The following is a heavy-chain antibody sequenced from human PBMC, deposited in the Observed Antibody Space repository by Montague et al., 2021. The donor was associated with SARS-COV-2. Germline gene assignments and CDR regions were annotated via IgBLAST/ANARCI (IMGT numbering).Heavy chain of an antibody. Sequence: SETLSLTCTVSGGSISSSSYYWGWIRQPPGKGLEWIGSIYYSGSTYYNPSLKSRVTISVDTSKNQFSLKLSSATAADTAVYYCARYERQWLRLYPYYFDYWGQGTLVTVSS. CDR1: GGSISSSSYY. CDR2: IYYSGST. V-gene: IGHV4-39*01. J-gene: IGHJ4*02. CDR3: ARYERQWLRLYPYYFDY. D-gene: IGHD5-12*01.